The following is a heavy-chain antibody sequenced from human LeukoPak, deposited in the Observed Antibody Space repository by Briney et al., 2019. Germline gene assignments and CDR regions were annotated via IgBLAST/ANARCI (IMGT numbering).Heavy chain of an antibody. CDR3: AKDAGDYYDSSGFDY. V-gene: IGHV3-23*01. J-gene: IGHJ4*02. Sequence: GRSLRLSCAASGFTFSSYAMSWVRQAPGKGLEWVSAISGSGGSTYYADSVKGRFTISRDNSKNTLYLQMNSLRAEDTAVYYCAKDAGDYYDSSGFDYWGQGTLVTVSS. CDR2: ISGSGGST. D-gene: IGHD3-22*01. CDR1: GFTFSSYA.